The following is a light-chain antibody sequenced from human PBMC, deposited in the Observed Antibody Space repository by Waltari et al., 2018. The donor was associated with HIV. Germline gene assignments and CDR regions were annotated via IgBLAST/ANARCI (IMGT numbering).Light chain of an antibody. CDR2: EVT. CDR1: SSDVGAYNF. CDR3: SSYTSTNTFV. J-gene: IGLJ3*02. V-gene: IGLV2-14*01. Sequence: QSALTQPASVSGSPGQSITISCTGTSSDVGAYNFVSWYQHHPGKAPKLMIYEVTNRPSGVSNRFSGSKSGNRASLTISGLQAEDEADYYCSSYTSTNTFVFGGGTKLTVL.